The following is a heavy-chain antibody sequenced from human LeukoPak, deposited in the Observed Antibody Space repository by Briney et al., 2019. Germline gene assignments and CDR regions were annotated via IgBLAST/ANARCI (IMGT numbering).Heavy chain of an antibody. D-gene: IGHD1-7*01. CDR3: AKRNYVLLVYGAFDI. Sequence: PGGSLRLSCAASGFTFSSYAMSWVRQAPGKGLEWVSAIRGSGGSTYYADSVKGRFTISRDNSKNTLYLQMNSLRAEDTAVYYCAKRNYVLLVYGAFDIWGQGTMVTVSS. CDR2: IRGSGGST. CDR1: GFTFSSYA. J-gene: IGHJ3*02. V-gene: IGHV3-23*01.